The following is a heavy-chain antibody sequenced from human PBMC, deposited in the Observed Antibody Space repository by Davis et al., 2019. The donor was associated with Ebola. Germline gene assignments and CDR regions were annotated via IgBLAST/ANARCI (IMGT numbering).Heavy chain of an antibody. CDR3: ARGVYYYYGMDV. V-gene: IGHV4-59*01. CDR1: GGSISSYY. CDR2: IYYSGST. Sequence: SETLSLTCTVSGGSISSYYWSWIRQPPGKGLEWIGYIYYSGSTNYNPSLKSRVTISVDTSKNQFSPKLSSVTAADTAVYYCARGVYYYYGMDVWGQGTTVTVSS. J-gene: IGHJ6*02. D-gene: IGHD6-13*01.